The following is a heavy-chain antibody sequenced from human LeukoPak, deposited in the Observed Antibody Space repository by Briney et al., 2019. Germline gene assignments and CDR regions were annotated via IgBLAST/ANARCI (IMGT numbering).Heavy chain of an antibody. V-gene: IGHV3-74*01. D-gene: IGHD5-18*01. CDR1: GFTFSTYW. CDR2: ISSDASIT. Sequence: GGSLRLSCAASGFTFSTYWMHWVRQDPGKGLVWVSRISSDASITSYANPVKGRFTISRDNAKNSLYLQMNSLRAEDTAVYYCARALIPWDAVVDTVMVFDYWGQGTLVTVSS. J-gene: IGHJ4*02. CDR3: ARALIPWDAVVDTVMVFDY.